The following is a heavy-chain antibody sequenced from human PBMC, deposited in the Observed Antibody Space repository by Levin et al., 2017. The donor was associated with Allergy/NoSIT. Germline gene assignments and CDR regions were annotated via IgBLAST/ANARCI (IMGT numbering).Heavy chain of an antibody. CDR1: GFTFTSSA. D-gene: IGHD6-19*01. V-gene: IGHV1-58*02. CDR3: AAEGWGSSGWADY. Sequence: GGSLRLSCKASGFTFTSSAMQWVRQARGQRLEWIGWIVVGSGNTNYAQKFQERVTITRDMSTSTAYMELSSLRSEDTAVYYCAAEGWGSSGWADYWGQGTLVTVSS. CDR2: IVVGSGNT. J-gene: IGHJ4*02.